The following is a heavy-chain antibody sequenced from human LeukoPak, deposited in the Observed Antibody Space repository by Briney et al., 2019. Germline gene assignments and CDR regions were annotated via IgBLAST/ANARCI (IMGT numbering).Heavy chain of an antibody. Sequence: GGSLRLSCAASGFTFSSYAMHWVRQAPGKGLEWVAVISYDGSNKYYADSVKGRFTISRDSAKKSVYLQMNSLRAEDTAVYYCASPTYYSDSSGLGLWGQGSLVIVSS. D-gene: IGHD3-22*01. V-gene: IGHV3-30-3*01. CDR2: ISYDGSNK. CDR3: ASPTYYSDSSGLGL. CDR1: GFTFSSYA. J-gene: IGHJ4*02.